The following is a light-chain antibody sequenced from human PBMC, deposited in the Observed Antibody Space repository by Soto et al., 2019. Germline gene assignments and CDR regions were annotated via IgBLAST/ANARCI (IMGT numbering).Light chain of an antibody. V-gene: IGKV3-15*01. Sequence: VGMKKSPATLSVSQEYSSTHRFSSSQSVSTNLAWYQQKPGQAPRLLIYGASTRATGVSGRFSGSGSGTEFTLTISSLQSEDFAAYFCQQYNNWPPITFGQGTRLEIK. J-gene: IGKJ5*01. CDR3: QQYNNWPPIT. CDR1: QSVSTN. CDR2: GAS.